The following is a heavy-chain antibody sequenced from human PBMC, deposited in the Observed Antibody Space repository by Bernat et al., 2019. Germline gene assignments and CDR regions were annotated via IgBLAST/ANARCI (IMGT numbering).Heavy chain of an antibody. D-gene: IGHD2-15*01. Sequence: QVQLVESGGGVVQPGRSLRLSCAASGFTFSSYGMHWVRQAPGKGLAWVAVISYDGSNKYYADSVKGGFTISRDNSKNTLYLQMNSRRAEDTAVYYCAKDTGVVAATPYYYGMDVWGQGTTVTVSS. CDR3: AKDTGVVAATPYYYGMDV. CDR2: ISYDGSNK. CDR1: GFTFSSYG. V-gene: IGHV3-30*18. J-gene: IGHJ6*02.